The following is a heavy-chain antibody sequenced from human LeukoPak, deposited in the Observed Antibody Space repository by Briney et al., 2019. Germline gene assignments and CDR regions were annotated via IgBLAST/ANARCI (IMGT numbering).Heavy chain of an antibody. CDR1: GYSFTSYW. Sequence: GESLKISCKGSGYSFTSYWIGWVRQMREKGLEWMGIIYPGDSDTRYSPSFQGQVTISADKSISAAYLQWSSLKASDTAMYYCARQDSSILNWFDPWGQGTLVTVSS. CDR3: ARQDSSILNWFDP. CDR2: IYPGDSDT. D-gene: IGHD3-3*01. V-gene: IGHV5-51*01. J-gene: IGHJ5*02.